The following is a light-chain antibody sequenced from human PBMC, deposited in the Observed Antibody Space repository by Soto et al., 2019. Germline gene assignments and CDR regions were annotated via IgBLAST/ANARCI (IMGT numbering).Light chain of an antibody. V-gene: IGLV1-47*02. J-gene: IGLJ2*01. Sequence: QLVLTQPPSASGTPGQRVTISCSGSGSNIGSNTVDWYQQLPGTAPKLLIYSSYRRPSGVPDRFSASKSGTSASLAISGLRSEDEADYYCAAWDDSLSGPGVFGGGTKLTVL. CDR3: AAWDDSLSGPGV. CDR2: SSY. CDR1: GSNIGSNT.